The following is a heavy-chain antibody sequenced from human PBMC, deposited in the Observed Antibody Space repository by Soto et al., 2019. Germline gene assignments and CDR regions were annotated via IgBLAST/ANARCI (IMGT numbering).Heavy chain of an antibody. Sequence: LSVTCSVSCDSISTVDYFWAWIRQPPGQALEYIGYIYKSTTTYYNPSFESRVAISLDTSKSQFSLTVTSVTAADTAVYFCARGRYCLTGRCFPNWFDSWGQGTLVTVSS. J-gene: IGHJ5*01. V-gene: IGHV4-30-4*01. CDR1: CDSISTVDYF. D-gene: IGHD2-15*01. CDR3: ARGRYCLTGRCFPNWFDS. CDR2: IYKSTTT.